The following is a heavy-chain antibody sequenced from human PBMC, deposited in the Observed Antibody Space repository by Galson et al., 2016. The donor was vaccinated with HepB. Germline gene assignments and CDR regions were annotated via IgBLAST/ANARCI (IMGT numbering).Heavy chain of an antibody. CDR2: INEEGSGK. CDR3: ARGWSWAFDM. Sequence: SLRLSCAASGFTFRNNWMNWVRQAPGKGLEWVANINEEGSGKYHADSVKGRFIISRDNVRNSLYLQMNDMRAEDTALYYCARGWSWAFDMWGQGTMVTVSS. CDR1: GFTFRNNW. D-gene: IGHD6-13*01. J-gene: IGHJ3*02. V-gene: IGHV3-7*01.